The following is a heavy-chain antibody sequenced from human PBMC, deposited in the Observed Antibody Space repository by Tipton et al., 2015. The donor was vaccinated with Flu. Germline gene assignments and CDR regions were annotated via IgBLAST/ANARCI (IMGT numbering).Heavy chain of an antibody. D-gene: IGHD2-21*02. J-gene: IGHJ4*02. Sequence: LSLTCTVSGYSISSNYWDWIRQPAGKELEWIGRIFVGGGTNYNPSLRGRVSMSADTYKNEISLRLTSVTAADTAVYYCARAGDSRGTSFDYWGQGTLVTVSS. CDR3: ARAGDSRGTSFDY. CDR2: IFVGGGT. V-gene: IGHV4-4*07. CDR1: GYSISSNY.